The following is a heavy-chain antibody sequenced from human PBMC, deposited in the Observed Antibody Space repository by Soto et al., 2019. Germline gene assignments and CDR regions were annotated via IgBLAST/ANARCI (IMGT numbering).Heavy chain of an antibody. CDR2: IYHSGST. CDR1: GGSISSSDYS. V-gene: IGHV4-30-2*01. CDR3: ARGDYYGSGSRPYYFDY. Sequence: PSETLSLTCAVSGGSISSSDYSWSWIRQPPGKGLEWIGYIYHSGSTYYNPSLKSRVTISVDRSKNQFSLKLSSVTAADTAVYYCARGDYYGSGSRPYYFDYWGQGTLVTVSS. J-gene: IGHJ4*02. D-gene: IGHD3-10*01.